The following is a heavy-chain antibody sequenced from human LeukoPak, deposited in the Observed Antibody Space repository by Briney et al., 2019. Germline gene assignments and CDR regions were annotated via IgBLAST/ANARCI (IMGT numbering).Heavy chain of an antibody. D-gene: IGHD3-16*01. CDR2: IRYDGTNE. CDR1: GFTFSTYG. V-gene: IGHV3-30*02. CDR3: AKEWGRNWGTLG. J-gene: IGHJ4*02. Sequence: PGGSLRLSCSASGFTFSTYGMHWVRQAPGKGLEWVAFIRYDGTNEYYADSVKGRFTISRDNSKNTLYLQVNSLRPEDTAVYYCAKEWGRNWGTLGWGQGTLVTVSS.